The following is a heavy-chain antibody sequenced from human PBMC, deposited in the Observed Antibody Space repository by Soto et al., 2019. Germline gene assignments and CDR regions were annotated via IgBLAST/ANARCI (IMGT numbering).Heavy chain of an antibody. V-gene: IGHV3-72*01. CDR3: AMFSGSYTRGLDY. D-gene: IGHD1-26*01. J-gene: IGHJ4*02. CDR1: GFTFSDHY. CDR2: SRNKANSYST. Sequence: EVQLVESGGGLVQPGGSLRLSCAASGFTFSDHYMDWVRQAPGKGLEWVGRSRNKANSYSTEYAASVKGRFTISRDESKNSLYLQINSLKTADTAVYYCAMFSGSYTRGLDYWGQGTLVTVSS.